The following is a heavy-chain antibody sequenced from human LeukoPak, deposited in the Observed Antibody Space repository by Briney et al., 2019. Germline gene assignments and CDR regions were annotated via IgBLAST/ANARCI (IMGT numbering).Heavy chain of an antibody. CDR1: GGSISSYY. J-gene: IGHJ4*02. CDR2: IYYSGST. D-gene: IGHD6-13*01. V-gene: IGHV4-59*08. CDR3: ARHIVGQQLVYFDY. Sequence: SETPSLTCTVSGGSISSYYWSWIRQPPGKGLEWIGYIYYSGSTNYNPSLKSRVTISVDTSKNQFSLKLSSVTAADTAVYYCARHIVGQQLVYFDYWGQGTLVTVSS.